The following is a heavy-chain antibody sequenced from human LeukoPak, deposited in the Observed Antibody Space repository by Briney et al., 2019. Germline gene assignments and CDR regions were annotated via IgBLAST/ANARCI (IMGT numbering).Heavy chain of an antibody. J-gene: IGHJ4*02. CDR3: AREVGSEWFGELSTSRDY. CDR2: ISSSSSYI. CDR1: GFTFSSYS. V-gene: IGHV3-21*01. D-gene: IGHD3-10*01. Sequence: GGSLRLSCAAPGFTFSSYSMNWVRQAPGKGLEWVSSISSSSSYIYYADSVKGRFTISRDNAKNSLYLQMNSLRAEDTAVYYCAREVGSEWFGELSTSRDYWGQGTLVTVSS.